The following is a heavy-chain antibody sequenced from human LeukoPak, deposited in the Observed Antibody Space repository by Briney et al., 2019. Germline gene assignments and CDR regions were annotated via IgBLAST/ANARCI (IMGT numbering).Heavy chain of an antibody. CDR2: IASDGSST. V-gene: IGHV3-74*01. CDR3: ARGRPHGNDY. CDR1: GFTFSSYW. Sequence: GGSLRLSCAASGFTFSSYWMNSVRQAPGKGLVWVSRIASDGSSTTYADSVKGRFSISRDNAKNTLYLQMNSLRVEDTAVYYCARGRPHGNDYWGQGTLVTVSS. D-gene: IGHD4-23*01. J-gene: IGHJ4*02.